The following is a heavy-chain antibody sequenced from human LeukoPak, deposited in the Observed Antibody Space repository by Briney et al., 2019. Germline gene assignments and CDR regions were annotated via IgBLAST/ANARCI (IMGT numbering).Heavy chain of an antibody. CDR2: ISSSSSTI. CDR3: ARWRRRHYYDSSGYYGMDV. D-gene: IGHD3-22*01. CDR1: GFTFSSYS. V-gene: IGHV3-48*01. Sequence: GGSLRLSCATSGFTFSSYSMNWVRKAPGRGLGWVSYISSSSSTIYYADSVKGRFTISRDNAQNSLYLQMNSLSAEDTAVYYCARWRRRHYYDSSGYYGMDVWGQGTTVTVSS. J-gene: IGHJ6*02.